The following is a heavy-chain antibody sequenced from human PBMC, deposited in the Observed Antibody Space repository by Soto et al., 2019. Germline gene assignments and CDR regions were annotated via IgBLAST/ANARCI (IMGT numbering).Heavy chain of an antibody. CDR3: ASGYCTNGVCYDNDVFDI. J-gene: IGHJ3*02. V-gene: IGHV3-33*01. D-gene: IGHD2-8*01. Sequence: GGSLRLSCAASGFTLSSYGMHWDRQAPGKGLEWVAVIWYDGSNKYYADSVKGRFTISRDNSKNTLYLQMNSLRAEDMAVYYFASGYCTNGVCYDNDVFDIWGQGTMVTVSS. CDR2: IWYDGSNK. CDR1: GFTLSSYG.